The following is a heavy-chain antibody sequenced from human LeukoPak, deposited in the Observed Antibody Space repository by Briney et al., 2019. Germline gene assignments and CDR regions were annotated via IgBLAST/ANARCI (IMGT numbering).Heavy chain of an antibody. J-gene: IGHJ4*02. Sequence: GESLKISCKGSGYIFTSYWTGWVRQMPGKGLEWMVIIYPGDSDTGYSPSFQGQVTISADKSISTAYLQWSSLKASDTAMYYCARHEATRAIFGVVNTPGPEFDYWGQGTLVTVSS. CDR2: IYPGDSDT. V-gene: IGHV5-51*01. D-gene: IGHD3-3*01. CDR1: GYIFTSYW. CDR3: ARHEATRAIFGVVNTPGPEFDY.